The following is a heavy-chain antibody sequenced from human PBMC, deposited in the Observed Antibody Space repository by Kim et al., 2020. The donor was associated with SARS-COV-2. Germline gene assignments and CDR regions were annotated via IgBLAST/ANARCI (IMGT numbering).Heavy chain of an antibody. CDR2: IYYSGST. V-gene: IGHV4-39*01. D-gene: IGHD4-17*01. CDR3: ARHGDGDPPTHFDY. Sequence: SETLSLTCTVSGGSISSSSYYWGWIRQPPGKGLEWIGSIYYSGSTYYNPSLKSRVTISVDTSKNQFSLKLSSVTAADTAVYYCARHGDGDPPTHFDYWGQGTLVTVSS. J-gene: IGHJ4*02. CDR1: GGSISSSSYY.